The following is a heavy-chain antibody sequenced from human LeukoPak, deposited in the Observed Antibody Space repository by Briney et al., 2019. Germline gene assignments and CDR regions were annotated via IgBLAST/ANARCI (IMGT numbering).Heavy chain of an antibody. D-gene: IGHD6-19*01. J-gene: IGHJ3*02. CDR1: GGTFSSYA. Sequence: GASVKVSCKASGGTFSSYAISWVRQAPRQGLEWMGGIIPIFGTANYAQKFQGRVTITADESTSTAYMELSSLRSEDTAVYYCAGGDVAVAGISTDNGDAFDIWGQGTMVTVSS. V-gene: IGHV1-69*13. CDR3: AGGDVAVAGISTDNGDAFDI. CDR2: IIPIFGTA.